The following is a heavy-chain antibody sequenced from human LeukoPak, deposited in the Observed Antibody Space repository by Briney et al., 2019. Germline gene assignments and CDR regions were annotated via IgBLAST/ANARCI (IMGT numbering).Heavy chain of an antibody. V-gene: IGHV4-39*01. CDR1: GGSIVSNFYS. CDR3: ARLPLRNINLGDF. D-gene: IGHD1-14*01. CDR2: IHHTGDT. Sequence: SETLSLTCTVSGGSIVSNFYSWSWIRQPPGRGLEWIATIHHTGDTYYNPSLKSRVTLSADTSKSQFSLNLTSVTATDTAIYYCARLPLRNINLGDFWGQGILVPVSS. J-gene: IGHJ4*02.